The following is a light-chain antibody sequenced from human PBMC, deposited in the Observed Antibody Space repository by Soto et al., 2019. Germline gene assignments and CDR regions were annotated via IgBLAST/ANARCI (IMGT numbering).Light chain of an antibody. CDR1: QSVSSSY. CDR3: QQYGSSLFT. J-gene: IGKJ3*01. CDR2: CAS. V-gene: IGKV3-20*01. Sequence: EIVLTQSPGTLSLSPGERATLSCRASQSVSSSYLAWYQQKPGQAPRLLIYCASSSATGIPDRFSGSGSGTDFTLTISRLELEDFAVYYCQQYGSSLFTFGPGTKVDIK.